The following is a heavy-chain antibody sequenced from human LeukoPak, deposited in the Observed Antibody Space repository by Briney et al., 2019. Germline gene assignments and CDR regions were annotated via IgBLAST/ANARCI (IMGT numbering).Heavy chain of an antibody. D-gene: IGHD3-16*01. CDR1: GVSLSPSGVG. CDR2: IYWNDDN. CDR3: GHLIRVYFRDTFDI. Sequence: SGPTLVNPTQTLTLTCTFSGVSLSPSGVGVGWIRQPPVKALEWLALIYWNDDNRYSPSLKSRLTITKDTSRNQVVLTMTNMDPADTATYYCGHLIRVYFRDTFDIWGPGTMVIVSS. V-gene: IGHV2-5*01. J-gene: IGHJ3*02.